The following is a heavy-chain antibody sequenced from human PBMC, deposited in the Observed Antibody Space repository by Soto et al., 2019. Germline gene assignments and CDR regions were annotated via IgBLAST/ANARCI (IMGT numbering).Heavy chain of an antibody. CDR1: GFTFSSHA. CDR3: AKDPRHIVVVTAAFDI. D-gene: IGHD2-21*02. Sequence: EVQLLESGGGLVQPGGSLRLSCAASGFTFSSHAMSWVRQAPGKGLEWVSAISGSGGSTYYADSVKGRFTISRDNSKNTLYLQMNSLRAEDTAVYYCAKDPRHIVVVTAAFDIWGQGTMVTVSS. J-gene: IGHJ3*02. V-gene: IGHV3-23*01. CDR2: ISGSGGST.